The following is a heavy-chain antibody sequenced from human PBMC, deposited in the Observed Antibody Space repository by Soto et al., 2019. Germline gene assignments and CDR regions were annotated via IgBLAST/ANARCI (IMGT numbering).Heavy chain of an antibody. CDR1: GFTLSDHW. D-gene: IGHD3-22*01. Sequence: EVQLVESGGGLVQPGGSLRLSCEASGFTLSDHWMHWVRQAPGKGLVWVARINSDGSTTSYADSVKGRFTVFRNNAKNTLYLQLNRLRAEDTGLYYCARGFSSGPDYWGQGTLVTVSS. CDR3: ARGFSSGPDY. CDR2: INSDGSTT. V-gene: IGHV3-74*01. J-gene: IGHJ4*02.